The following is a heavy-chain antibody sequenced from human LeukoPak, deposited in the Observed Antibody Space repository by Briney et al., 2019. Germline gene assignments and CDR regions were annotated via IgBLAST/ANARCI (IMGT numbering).Heavy chain of an antibody. J-gene: IGHJ4*02. V-gene: IGHV4-61*02. D-gene: IGHD2-2*02. CDR1: GGSISSGYYY. CDR2: MYTSGST. CDR3: TRSRERYCTSGSCYIDLQAR. Sequence: SQTLSLTCTVSGGSISSGYYYWSWIRQPAGKGLEWIGRMYTSGSTEYNPSLNSRVTISVDTSKNQFSLKLSSVTAADTAAYYCTRSRERYCTSGSCYIDLQARWGQGTLVTVSS.